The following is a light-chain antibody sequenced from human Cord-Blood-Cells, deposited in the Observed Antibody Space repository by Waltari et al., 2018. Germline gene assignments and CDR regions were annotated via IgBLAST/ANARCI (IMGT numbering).Light chain of an antibody. Sequence: QSALTQPASVSGSPGQSITISCTGTSSDVGSYNLFPWNQQHPGKAPKLMIYEGSKRPSGVSNRFSGSKSGNTASLTISGLQAEDEADYYCCSYAGSSTFHVVFGGGTKLTVL. J-gene: IGLJ2*01. CDR3: CSYAGSSTFHVV. V-gene: IGLV2-23*03. CDR2: EGS. CDR1: SSDVGSYNL.